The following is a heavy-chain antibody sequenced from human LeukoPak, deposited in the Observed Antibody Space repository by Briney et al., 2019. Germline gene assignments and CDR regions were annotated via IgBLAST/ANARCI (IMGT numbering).Heavy chain of an antibody. V-gene: IGHV3-23*01. CDR2: ISGSGGST. CDR1: GFTFSSYA. Sequence: GGSLRLSCAASGFTFSSYAMSWVRQAPGKGLEWVSAISGSGGSTYYADSVKGRFTISRDNSKNTLCLQMNSLRAEDTAVYYCAKVEWELRYFDYWGQGTLVTVSS. CDR3: AKVEWELRYFDY. D-gene: IGHD1-26*01. J-gene: IGHJ4*02.